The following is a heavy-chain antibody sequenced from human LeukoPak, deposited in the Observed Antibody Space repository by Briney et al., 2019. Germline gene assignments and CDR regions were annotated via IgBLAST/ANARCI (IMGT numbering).Heavy chain of an antibody. J-gene: IGHJ4*02. V-gene: IGHV3-23*01. Sequence: HTGGSLRLSCAASGFTFSSYAMSWVRQAPGKGLEWGSAISGSGGSTYYADSVKGRFTISRDNSKNPLYLQMNSLRAEDTAVYYCAKYITMVRGVSDYWGQGTLVTVSS. CDR1: GFTFSSYA. CDR2: ISGSGGST. CDR3: AKYITMVRGVSDY. D-gene: IGHD3-10*01.